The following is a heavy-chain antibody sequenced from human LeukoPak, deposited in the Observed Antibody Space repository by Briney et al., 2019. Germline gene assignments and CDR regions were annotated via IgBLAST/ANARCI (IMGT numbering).Heavy chain of an antibody. D-gene: IGHD3-10*01. J-gene: IGHJ4*02. V-gene: IGHV1-46*01. CDR1: GYTFTSYY. Sequence: ASVQVSCKASGYTFTSYYMHWVRQAPGQGLEWMGIINPSGGSTSYAQKFQGRVTMTRDTSTSTVYMELSSLRSEDTAVYYCARDRRITMVRGVMSYWGQGTLVTVSS. CDR3: ARDRRITMVRGVMSY. CDR2: INPSGGST.